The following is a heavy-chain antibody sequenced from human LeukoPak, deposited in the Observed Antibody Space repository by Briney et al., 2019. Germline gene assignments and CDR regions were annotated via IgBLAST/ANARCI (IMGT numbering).Heavy chain of an antibody. Sequence: ASVKVSCKASGYTFTSYDINWVRQATGQGLEWMGWMNPNSGNTGYAQKFQGRVTLTRNTSISTAYMELSSLRSEDTAVYYCARPARGYYDFWSGYYLVVWGQGTLVTVSS. CDR3: ARPARGYYDFWSGYYLVV. CDR2: MNPNSGNT. CDR1: GYTFTSYD. D-gene: IGHD3-3*01. V-gene: IGHV1-8*03. J-gene: IGHJ4*02.